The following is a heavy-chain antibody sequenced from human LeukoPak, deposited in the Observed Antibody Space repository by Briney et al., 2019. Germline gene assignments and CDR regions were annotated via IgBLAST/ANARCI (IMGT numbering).Heavy chain of an antibody. CDR1: GGSISSGDYY. CDR2: IYYSGST. CDR3: ARAGYSYGEKFQYYYYYMDV. Sequence: PSQTLSLTCTVSGGSISSGDYYWSWIRQPPGKGLEWIGYIYYSGSTYYNPSLKSRVTISVDTSKNQFSLKLSSVTAADTAVYYCARAGYSYGEKFQYYYYYMDVWGKGTTVTVSS. J-gene: IGHJ6*03. D-gene: IGHD5-18*01. V-gene: IGHV4-30-4*08.